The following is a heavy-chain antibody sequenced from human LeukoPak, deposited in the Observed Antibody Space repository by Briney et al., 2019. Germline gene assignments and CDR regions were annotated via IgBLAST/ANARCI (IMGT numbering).Heavy chain of an antibody. V-gene: IGHV1-46*01. Sequence: ASVKVSCKASGYTFTSYYMHWVRQAPGQGLEWMGLINPTGGSTGYAQKFQGRVTMTRDMSTSTAYMELRSLRSDDTAVYYCARIVGAKIDAFDIWGQGTMVTVSS. J-gene: IGHJ3*02. CDR2: INPTGGST. CDR1: GYTFTSYY. D-gene: IGHD1-26*01. CDR3: ARIVGAKIDAFDI.